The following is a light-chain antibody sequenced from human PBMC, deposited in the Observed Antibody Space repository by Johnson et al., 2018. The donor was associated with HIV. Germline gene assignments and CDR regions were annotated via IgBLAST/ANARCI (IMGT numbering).Light chain of an antibody. J-gene: IGLJ1*01. CDR1: SSNIENNF. V-gene: IGLV1-51*02. CDR3: GTWDSSLTSYV. CDR2: EDN. Sequence: QSVLTQPPSVSAAPGQKVTVSCSGSSSNIENNFVSWYQQLPGTAPKLLIYEDNKRPSGIPDRFSGSKSGTSATLGITGLQTGDEVDYYCGTWDSSLTSYVFGAGTKVTVL.